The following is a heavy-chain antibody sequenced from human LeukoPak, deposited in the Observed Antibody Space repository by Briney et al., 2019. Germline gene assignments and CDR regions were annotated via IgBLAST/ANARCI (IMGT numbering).Heavy chain of an antibody. D-gene: IGHD1-1*01. J-gene: IGHJ4*02. V-gene: IGHV4-59*09. CDR3: AGGSGNNWHFYY. CDR2: MYYSGTS. Sequence: RQPPGXXXXWIGSMYYSGTSAYTPSLSSRGTMSVDTSKNQFSLRVTSVTAADTAVYYCAGGSGNNWHFYYWGQGTLVTVSS.